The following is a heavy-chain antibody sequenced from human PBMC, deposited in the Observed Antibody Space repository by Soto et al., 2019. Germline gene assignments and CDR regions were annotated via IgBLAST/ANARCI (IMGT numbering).Heavy chain of an antibody. CDR1: GGTFSSYA. V-gene: IGHV1-69*13. CDR2: IIPIFGTA. J-gene: IGHJ6*02. Sequence: ASVKVSCKASGGTFSSYAISWVRQAPGQGLEWMGGIIPIFGTANYAQKFQGRVTITADESTSTAYMELSSLRSEDTAVYYCAAGRYNWNYALYYGMDVWGQGTTVTVSS. CDR3: AAGRYNWNYALYYGMDV. D-gene: IGHD1-7*01.